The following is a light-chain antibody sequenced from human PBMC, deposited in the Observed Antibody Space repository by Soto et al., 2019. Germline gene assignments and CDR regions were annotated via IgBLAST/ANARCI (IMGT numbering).Light chain of an antibody. V-gene: IGKV1-27*01. CDR3: QKYKDAPFT. CDR2: PAS. J-gene: IGKJ3*01. Sequence: DIQMTKSPSSLSASVGDRVTITCRASKDISNFLAWYQQKPGKVPKLLIYPASNLQSGVPSRFSGSGSGTDFTLTITSLQSEDFATYYCQKYKDAPFTFGPGTKVDV. CDR1: KDISNF.